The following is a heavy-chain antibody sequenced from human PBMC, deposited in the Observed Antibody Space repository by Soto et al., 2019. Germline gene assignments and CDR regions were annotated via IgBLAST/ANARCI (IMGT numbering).Heavy chain of an antibody. Sequence: GESLKISCKCSGYSFTSYWIGWVRQMPGKGLEWMGIIYPGDSDTRYSPSFQGQVTISADKSISTAYLQWSSLKASDTAMYYCARQNLYCTNGVCYAYWGQGTLVTVSS. J-gene: IGHJ4*02. CDR3: ARQNLYCTNGVCYAY. CDR1: GYSFTSYW. CDR2: IYPGDSDT. V-gene: IGHV5-51*01. D-gene: IGHD2-8*01.